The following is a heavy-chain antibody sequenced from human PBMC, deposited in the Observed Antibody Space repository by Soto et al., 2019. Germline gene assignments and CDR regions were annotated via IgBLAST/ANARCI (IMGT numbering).Heavy chain of an antibody. CDR2: VKSKNDGGTT. CDR1: GFTFSNAW. D-gene: IGHD3-22*01. V-gene: IGHV3-15*07. J-gene: IGHJ4*01. CDR3: TTDSYITSIIVRFDY. Sequence: PGGSLRLSCAAPGFTFSNAWINWVRQAPGKGLEWVGRVKSKNDGGTTDFAAPVKGRFAISRGDSKNMVYLEMNSLQTEDTAIYYCTTDSYITSIIVRFDYWGHGTLVTVSS.